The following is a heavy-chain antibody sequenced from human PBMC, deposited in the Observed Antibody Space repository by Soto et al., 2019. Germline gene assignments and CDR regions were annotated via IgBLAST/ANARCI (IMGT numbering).Heavy chain of an antibody. Sequence: QVQLVQSGAEVKKPGASVKVSCKASGYTFTSYGISWVRQAPGQGLEWMGWISAYNGNTNYAQKPPGRVTITTDTSTSTAYIELRSLKSDATAVYSCARGGIGITGTIDAFDIWGQGTIVTVSS. J-gene: IGHJ3*02. CDR2: ISAYNGNT. V-gene: IGHV1-18*01. D-gene: IGHD1-20*01. CDR3: ARGGIGITGTIDAFDI. CDR1: GYTFTSYG.